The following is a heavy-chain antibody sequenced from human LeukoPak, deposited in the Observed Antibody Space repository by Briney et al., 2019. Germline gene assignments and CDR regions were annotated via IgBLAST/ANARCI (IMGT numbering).Heavy chain of an antibody. V-gene: IGHV4-34*01. CDR2: INHSGST. Sequence: SETLSLTCAVYGGSFSGYYWSWIRQPPGKGLEWIGEINHSGSTNYNPSLKSRVTISVDTSKNQFSLKLSSVTAADTAVYYCARFATVTPFDYWGQGTPVTVSS. J-gene: IGHJ4*02. CDR3: ARFATVTPFDY. D-gene: IGHD4-17*01. CDR1: GGSFSGYY.